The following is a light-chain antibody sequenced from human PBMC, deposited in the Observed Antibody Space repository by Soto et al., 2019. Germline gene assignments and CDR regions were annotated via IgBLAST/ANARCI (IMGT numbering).Light chain of an antibody. V-gene: IGLV2-23*02. CDR3: CSYAGRTTPYV. CDR2: EVS. Sequence: HSVLTQPASLSGFPGQSITISCTRTSSDVGSYNLVSWYQHHPGKAPKLMIYEVSERPSGVSNRFSGSKSGNTASLTISGLQAEDEADYYCCSYAGRTTPYVFGTGTKVTVL. J-gene: IGLJ1*01. CDR1: SSDVGSYNL.